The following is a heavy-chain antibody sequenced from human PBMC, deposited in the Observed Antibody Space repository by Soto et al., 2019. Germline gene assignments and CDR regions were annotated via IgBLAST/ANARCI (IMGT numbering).Heavy chain of an antibody. D-gene: IGHD6-19*01. CDR1: GGSISSYF. Sequence: SETLSLTCTVSGGSISSYFWNWIRQPPGKGLEWIGYIYYSGSTTYKPSFKSRVAISLDTSKNQFSLRLRSVPAADTAVYYCARGVAVAGSVRNWLDPWGQGTQVTVSS. V-gene: IGHV4-59*01. CDR3: ARGVAVAGSVRNWLDP. J-gene: IGHJ5*02. CDR2: IYYSGST.